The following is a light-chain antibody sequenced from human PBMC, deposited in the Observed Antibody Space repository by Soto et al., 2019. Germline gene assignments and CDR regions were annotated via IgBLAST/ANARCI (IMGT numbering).Light chain of an antibody. V-gene: IGLV2-14*01. CDR2: DVS. J-gene: IGLJ3*02. CDR1: NTDIGAYNS. CDR3: SSYTSRSTMV. Sequence: QSALTQPASVSGSPGQSITISCTGTNTDIGAYNSVSWYQQHPGNAPNLIIYDVSNRFPGVSSRFSGSKSGNTASLTISGLQAEDETDYYCSSYTSRSTMVFGGGTKRTVL.